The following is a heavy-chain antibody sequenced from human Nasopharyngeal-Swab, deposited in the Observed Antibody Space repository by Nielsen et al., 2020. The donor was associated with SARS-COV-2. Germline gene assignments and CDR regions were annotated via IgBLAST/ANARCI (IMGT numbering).Heavy chain of an antibody. CDR3: ARSVGIFYGQGAFDI. V-gene: IGHV3-49*01. CDR1: GFTFGDYA. D-gene: IGHD1-26*01. CDR2: ISSQIYGGAP. J-gene: IGHJ3*02. Sequence: GGSLRLSCTTSGFTFGDYAMSWFRQAPGKGLEWVGFISSQIYGGAPEYAASVKGRFTISRDGAESIAYLQMNSLETEDTGVYYCARSVGIFYGQGAFDIWGQGTMVTVSS.